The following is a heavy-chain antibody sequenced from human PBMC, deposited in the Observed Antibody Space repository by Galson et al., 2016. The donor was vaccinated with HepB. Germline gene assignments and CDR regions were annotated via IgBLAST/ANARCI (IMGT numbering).Heavy chain of an antibody. CDR1: GFTISAYW. CDR3: AKSVGIQLWLDHAFDI. D-gene: IGHD5-18*01. CDR2: INQDASGK. J-gene: IGHJ3*02. V-gene: IGHV3-7*01. Sequence: SLRLSCAASGFTISAYWMRWVRQAPGKGLEWVASINQDASGKYYVDSVKGRFSISRDNSKNTLYVQMNSLRAEDTAVYYCAKSVGIQLWLDHAFDIWGQGTMVTVSS.